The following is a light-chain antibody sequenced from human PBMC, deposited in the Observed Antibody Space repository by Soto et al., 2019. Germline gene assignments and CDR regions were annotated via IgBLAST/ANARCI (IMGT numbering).Light chain of an antibody. J-gene: IGLJ1*01. Sequence: QTVVTQEPSLTVSPGGTVTLTCASSTGAVTSGYYPSWFQQKPGQAPRALIYSISNKHSWTPARFSGSLLGDQAALTLSGVQPEDEAEYYCLLYYGGTYVFGTGTRSPS. CDR3: LLYYGGTYV. CDR2: SIS. V-gene: IGLV7-43*01. CDR1: TGAVTSGYY.